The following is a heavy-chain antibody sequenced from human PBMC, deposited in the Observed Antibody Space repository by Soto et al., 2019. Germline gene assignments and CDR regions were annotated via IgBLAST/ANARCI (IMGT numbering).Heavy chain of an antibody. CDR1: GDSIRNSGHY. Sequence: QVHLQESGPRLVEPSETLSLTCTVSGDSIRNSGHYWGWVRQPPGKGLEWIGSVYYSGTSYRKPSLKSRLTMSVDTSKNQCSLKLTSVPAADTAIYYCARPATVAPPDAFQVWSQGTLVTVSS. J-gene: IGHJ3*01. CDR3: ARPATVAPPDAFQV. CDR2: VYYSGTS. V-gene: IGHV4-39*01. D-gene: IGHD6-19*01.